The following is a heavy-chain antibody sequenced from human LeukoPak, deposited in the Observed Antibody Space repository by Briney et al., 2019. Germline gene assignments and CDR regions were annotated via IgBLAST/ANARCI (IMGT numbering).Heavy chain of an antibody. J-gene: IGHJ1*01. CDR2: ISSNGGST. CDR3: ARGRAAVADDAEYFQH. D-gene: IGHD6-19*01. V-gene: IGHV3-64*01. Sequence: GGSLRLSCAASGFTFSSYAMHWVRQAPGRGLEYVSAISSNGGSTYYANSVKGRFTISRDNSKNTLYLQMGSLRAEDMAVYYCARGRAAVADDAEYFQHWGQGTLVTVSS. CDR1: GFTFSSYA.